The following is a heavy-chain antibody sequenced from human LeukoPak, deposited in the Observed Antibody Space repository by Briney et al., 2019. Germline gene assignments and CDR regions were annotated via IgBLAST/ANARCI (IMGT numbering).Heavy chain of an antibody. D-gene: IGHD3-22*01. CDR1: GYTFTSYG. J-gene: IGHJ4*02. CDR2: ISPYNGNT. V-gene: IGHV1-18*01. CDR3: TRGVGYYYDSSGYYHSY. Sequence: ASVKVSCKASGYTFTSYGINWVRQAPGQGLEWMGWISPYNGNTNYAQKLQGRVSMTTDTSTSTAYMELRSLRPDDTAVYYCTRGVGYYYDSSGYYHSYWGQGTLVTVSS.